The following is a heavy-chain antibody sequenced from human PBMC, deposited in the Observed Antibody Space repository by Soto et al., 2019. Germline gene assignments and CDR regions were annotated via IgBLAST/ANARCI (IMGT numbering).Heavy chain of an antibody. D-gene: IGHD5-12*01. CDR3: ARRTRDGYNAPYYAFYI. CDR1: GFTFSTYA. J-gene: IGHJ3*02. V-gene: IGHV3-23*01. CDR2: IPGNAAST. Sequence: GGSLRLSCAASGFTFSTYAMSWVRQPPGKGLEWVSGIPGNAASTYYADSVKGRFTISRDNSKNTLYLQMNGLRDEDTAVYFCARRTRDGYNAPYYAFYIWGQGTMVTVSS.